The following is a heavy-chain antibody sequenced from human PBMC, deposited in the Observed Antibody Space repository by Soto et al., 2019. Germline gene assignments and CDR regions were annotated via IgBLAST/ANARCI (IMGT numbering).Heavy chain of an antibody. CDR2: IPYSGST. D-gene: IGHD3-10*01. CDR1: GGSISMGGYY. CDR3: ARFYASGTSYWLDP. J-gene: IGHJ5*02. V-gene: IGHV4-61*08. Sequence: ETLCLTCTVSGGSISMGGYYWSWIRQHPGKALEWTAHIPYSGSTNYNPSLQSRVPISADTSKTQFSLQLRSVPAAPPAVYYCARFYASGTSYWLDPWGQGTLVSVSS.